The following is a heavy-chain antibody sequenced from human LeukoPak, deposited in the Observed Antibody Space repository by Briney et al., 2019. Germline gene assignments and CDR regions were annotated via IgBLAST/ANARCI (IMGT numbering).Heavy chain of an antibody. CDR2: ISYDGSNK. D-gene: IGHD3-10*01. Sequence: PGRSLRLSCAASGFTFSSYAMHWVRQAPGKGLEWVAVISYDGSNKYYADSVKGRFTISRDNSKNTLYLQMNSLRAEDTAVYYCARDQGITMVRGVITQYYYYYYGMDVWGQGTTVTVSS. CDR1: GFTFSSYA. V-gene: IGHV3-30-3*01. CDR3: ARDQGITMVRGVITQYYYYYYGMDV. J-gene: IGHJ6*02.